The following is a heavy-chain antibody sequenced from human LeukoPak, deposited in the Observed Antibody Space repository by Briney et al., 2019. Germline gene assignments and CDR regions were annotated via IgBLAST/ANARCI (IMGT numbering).Heavy chain of an antibody. V-gene: IGHV1-69*05. Sequence: SVKVSCKASGGTFSSYAISWVRQAPGQGLEWMGGIIPIFGTANYAQKFQGRVTMTRDTSISTAYMELSRLRSDDTAVYYCARDWLLLYYFDYWGQGTLVTVSS. D-gene: IGHD2-15*01. CDR3: ARDWLLLYYFDY. J-gene: IGHJ4*02. CDR2: IIPIFGTA. CDR1: GGTFSSYA.